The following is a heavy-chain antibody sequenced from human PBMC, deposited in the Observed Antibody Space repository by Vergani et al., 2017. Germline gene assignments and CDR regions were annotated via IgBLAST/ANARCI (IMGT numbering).Heavy chain of an antibody. CDR3: ARVVSRGILTKLAWFDP. Sequence: QVQLVQSGAEVKKPGSSVKVSCKASGGTFSSYAISWVRQAPGQGLEWMGGIIHIFGTANYAQKFQGRVTITSDESTSTVYMELSSLRSEDTAVYYCARVVSRGILTKLAWFDPWGQGTLVTVSS. D-gene: IGHD3-9*01. V-gene: IGHV1-69*05. CDR1: GGTFSSYA. J-gene: IGHJ5*02. CDR2: IIHIFGTA.